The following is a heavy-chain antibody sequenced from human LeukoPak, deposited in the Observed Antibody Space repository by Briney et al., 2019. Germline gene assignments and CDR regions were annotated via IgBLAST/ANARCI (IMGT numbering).Heavy chain of an antibody. V-gene: IGHV1-3*03. Sequence: ASVKVSCKASGYTFTSYAMHWVRQAPGQRLEWMGWINAGNGNTKYLQEFQGRVTITRDTSASTAYMELSSLRSEDMAVYYCARGPPISGWYFDYWGQGTLVTVSS. D-gene: IGHD6-19*01. CDR1: GYTFTSYA. CDR2: INAGNGNT. CDR3: ARGPPISGWYFDY. J-gene: IGHJ4*02.